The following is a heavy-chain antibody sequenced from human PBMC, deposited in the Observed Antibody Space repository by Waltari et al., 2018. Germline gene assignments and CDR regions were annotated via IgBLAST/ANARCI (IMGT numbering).Heavy chain of an antibody. Sequence: QLLESGGGWRQAGGSLRLSGAASGFTFSTYAMRWVRQAPGKGPEWVSGITSGGGDTYYTDSVRGRFTISRDNSKNTVYLQMNSLRHEDTAVYYCAKEIYRIGRPCFDYWGQGVRVTVSS. V-gene: IGHV3-23*01. CDR2: ITSGGGDT. CDR1: GFTFSTYA. D-gene: IGHD6-19*01. CDR3: AKEIYRIGRPCFDY. J-gene: IGHJ4*02.